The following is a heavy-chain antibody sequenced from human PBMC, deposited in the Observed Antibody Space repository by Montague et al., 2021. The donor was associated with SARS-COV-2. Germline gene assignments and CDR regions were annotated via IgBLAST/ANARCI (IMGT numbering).Heavy chain of an antibody. CDR1: GFTFSAYW. J-gene: IGHJ5*02. V-gene: IGHV3-74*01. CDR2: IRADGTTT. Sequence: SLRLSCAASGFTFSAYWMHWVRQAPGQGLEWVARIRADGTTTNYADSVKVRFTISRDNAQDTVYLHMTTLTAEDTAVYYCVRAFSNSFKWFDPWGQGTLVTVSS. D-gene: IGHD6-13*01. CDR3: VRAFSNSFKWFDP.